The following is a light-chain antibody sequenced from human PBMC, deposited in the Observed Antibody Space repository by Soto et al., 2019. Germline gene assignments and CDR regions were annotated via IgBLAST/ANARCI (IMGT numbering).Light chain of an antibody. V-gene: IGKV3-15*01. CDR2: CAS. CDR3: QQYNNWPPLT. CDR1: QGVSSD. J-gene: IGKJ4*02. Sequence: EIVLTQSPSSLSLSPGDRVTLSCGASQGVSSDLAWYQQKPGQDPRILIFCASTRATGIPARFIGSGSGTEFTLTTISLQSEEFSVYYCQQYNNWPPLTFGRGTKVDIK.